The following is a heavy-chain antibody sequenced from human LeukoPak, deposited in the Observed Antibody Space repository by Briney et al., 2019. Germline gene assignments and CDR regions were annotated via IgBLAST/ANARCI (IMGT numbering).Heavy chain of an antibody. CDR1: GGSISSYY. CDR3: AREEPYYYEYYGMDV. CDR2: IYTSGST. V-gene: IGHV4-4*07. J-gene: IGHJ6*02. D-gene: IGHD1-14*01. Sequence: SQTLSLTCTVAGGSISSYYWSWIRQPAGKGLEWIGRIYTSGSTNYNPSLKSRVTMSVDTSKNQFSLKLSSVTAADTAVYYCAREEPYYYEYYGMDVWGQGTTVTVSS.